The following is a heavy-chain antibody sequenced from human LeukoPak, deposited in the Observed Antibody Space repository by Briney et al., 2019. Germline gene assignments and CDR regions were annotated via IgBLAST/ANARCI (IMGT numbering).Heavy chain of an antibody. CDR1: GYTFTSYG. D-gene: IGHD4-17*01. J-gene: IGHJ4*02. CDR3: ARDRTYGDYGGIPDY. CDR2: ISAYNGNT. Sequence: RGASVKVSCKASGYTFTSYGISWVRQAPGQGLEWMGWISAYNGNTNYAQKFQGKVTMTRDTSTSTVYMELSSLRSDDTAVYYCARDRTYGDYGGIPDYWGQGTLVTVSS. V-gene: IGHV1-18*01.